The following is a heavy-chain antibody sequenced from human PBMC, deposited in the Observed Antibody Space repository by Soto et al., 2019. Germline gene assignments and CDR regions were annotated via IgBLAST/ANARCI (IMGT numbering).Heavy chain of an antibody. J-gene: IGHJ4*02. D-gene: IGHD3-3*01. Sequence: SVKVSCKASGCSFGNSAINWVRQTPGQGLEWLGGFIPVYRTLNYAQKFQGRVTITADESTGTAYMTLSSLASDDTAVYYCATGVIWIGYFTVDSWGQGTRVTVSS. V-gene: IGHV1-69*13. CDR3: ATGVIWIGYFTVDS. CDR2: FIPVYRTL. CDR1: GCSFGNSA.